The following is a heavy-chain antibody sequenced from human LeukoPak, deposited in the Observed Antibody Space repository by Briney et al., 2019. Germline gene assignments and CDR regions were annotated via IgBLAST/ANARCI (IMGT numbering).Heavy chain of an antibody. Sequence: GGSLRLSCAASGFTFSSYGMHWVRQAPGKGLEWLANINPDGRATFYVDSVKGRFIISRDNAKNSLFLQMSSLRDDDTALYYCASSHDSAGNDWGQGTVVTVYS. CDR2: INPDGRAT. CDR1: GFTFSSYG. V-gene: IGHV3-7*01. CDR3: ASSHDSAGND. J-gene: IGHJ1*01. D-gene: IGHD2-15*01.